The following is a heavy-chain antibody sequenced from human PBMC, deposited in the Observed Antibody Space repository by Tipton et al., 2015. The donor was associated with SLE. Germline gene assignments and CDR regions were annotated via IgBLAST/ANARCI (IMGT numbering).Heavy chain of an antibody. D-gene: IGHD3-3*01. CDR3: ARGGRFLEWLRHAFDI. CDR2: ISYDGSNK. Sequence: SLRLSCAASGFTFSNYAMHWVRQAPGKGLEWVAVISYDGSNKYSADSVKGRFTISRDNSKNTLYLQMNSLRAEDTAVYYCARGGRFLEWLRHAFDIWGQGIMVTVSS. V-gene: IGHV3-30*04. J-gene: IGHJ3*02. CDR1: GFTFSNYA.